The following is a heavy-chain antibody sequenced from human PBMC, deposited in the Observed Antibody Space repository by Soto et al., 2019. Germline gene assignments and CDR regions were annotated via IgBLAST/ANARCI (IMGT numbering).Heavy chain of an antibody. Sequence: EVQLLESGGGLVQPGGSLRLSCAGSGFTITTHAIILVRQGPGKGLEWVSGISGGAGSTYYADSVKGRFTISRDNPKNALYLQMNSLRAEDTAVYYCAKEGYVSGFFWGQGTLVTVSS. J-gene: IGHJ1*01. CDR1: GFTITTHA. CDR2: ISGGAGST. V-gene: IGHV3-23*01. D-gene: IGHD3-10*01. CDR3: AKEGYVSGFF.